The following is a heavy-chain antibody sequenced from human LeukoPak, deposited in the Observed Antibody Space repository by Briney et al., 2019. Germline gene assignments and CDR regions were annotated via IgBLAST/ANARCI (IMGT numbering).Heavy chain of an antibody. D-gene: IGHD1-14*01. CDR3: ARAGVNSYYYYGMDV. J-gene: IGHJ6*02. V-gene: IGHV4-59*01. Sequence: SETLSLTCTVSGGSISSYYWSWIRQPPGKGLEWIGYIYYSGSTNYNPSLKSQVTISVDTSKNQFSLKLSSVTAADTAVYYCARAGVNSYYYYGMDVWGQGTTVTVSS. CDR2: IYYSGST. CDR1: GGSISSYY.